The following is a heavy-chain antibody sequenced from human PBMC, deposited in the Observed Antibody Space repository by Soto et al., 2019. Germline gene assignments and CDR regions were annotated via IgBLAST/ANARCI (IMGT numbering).Heavy chain of an antibody. J-gene: IGHJ4*02. D-gene: IGHD4-17*01. Sequence: GGSLRLSCAASGFTFSSCGMHWVCQAPGKGLEWVAVISYDGSNKYYVDSVKGRFTISRDNSKNTLYLQMNSLRAEDTAVYYCAKDGIDYGDLGLFDYWGQGTLVTVSS. CDR3: AKDGIDYGDLGLFDY. CDR2: ISYDGSNK. V-gene: IGHV3-30*18. CDR1: GFTFSSCG.